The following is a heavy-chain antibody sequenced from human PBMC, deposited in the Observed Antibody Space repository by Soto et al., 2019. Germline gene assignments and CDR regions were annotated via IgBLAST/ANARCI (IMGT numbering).Heavy chain of an antibody. CDR3: AIEVTVATNVKQDRYF. D-gene: IGHD4-17*01. Sequence: ASLKVSCKASDYTFSDNGISWVRQAPGQGLEWMGWISTYTGWTNYAQKFQGRVTLTTDTSTSTAYMNLRSLRPDATAEYSCAIEVTVATNVKQDRYFWGKGPTATVPS. CDR1: DYTFSDNG. J-gene: IGHJ6*04. V-gene: IGHV1-18*04. CDR2: ISTYTGWT.